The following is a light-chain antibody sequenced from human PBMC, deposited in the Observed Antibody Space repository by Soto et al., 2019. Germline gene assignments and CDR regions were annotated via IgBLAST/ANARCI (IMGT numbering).Light chain of an antibody. CDR3: QQSYSTPIT. Sequence: DLQLTPAPSTPSAFVGDRVTITCRASQSISSWLAWYQQKPGKAPKLLIYAASSLQSGVPSRFSGSGSGTDFTLTISSLQPEDFATYYCQQSYSTPITFGQGTRLEIK. CDR1: QSISSW. V-gene: IGKV1-39*01. J-gene: IGKJ5*01. CDR2: AAS.